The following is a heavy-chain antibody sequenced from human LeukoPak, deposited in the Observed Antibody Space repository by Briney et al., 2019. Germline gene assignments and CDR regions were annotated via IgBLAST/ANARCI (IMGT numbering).Heavy chain of an antibody. V-gene: IGHV3-7*01. D-gene: IGHD1-26*01. CDR3: ARVGAGHI. Sequence: GGSLRLSCSTSGFTFSTYGMHWVRQAPGKGLEWVANIKEDGSEKYYVDSVKGRFTISRDNAKNSLYPQMNSLRVEDTAVYYCARVGAGHIWGQGTMVTVSS. J-gene: IGHJ3*02. CDR1: GFTFSTYG. CDR2: IKEDGSEK.